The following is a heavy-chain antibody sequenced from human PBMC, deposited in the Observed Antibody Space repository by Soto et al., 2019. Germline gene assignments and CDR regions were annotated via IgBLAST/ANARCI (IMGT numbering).Heavy chain of an antibody. CDR1: GGSFSAYY. J-gene: IGHJ6*02. CDR2: IIHSEST. D-gene: IGHD1-26*01. V-gene: IGHV4-34*12. CDR3: ARQRPTDGRWEFANYYGMDV. Sequence: SETLSLTCAVYGGSFSAYYWSWVRQPPGKGLEWIGEIIHSESTKYNPSLKSRVTISVDTSKNQFSLKLSSVTVADTAVYYCARQRPTDGRWEFANYYGMDVWGQGTPVTVSS.